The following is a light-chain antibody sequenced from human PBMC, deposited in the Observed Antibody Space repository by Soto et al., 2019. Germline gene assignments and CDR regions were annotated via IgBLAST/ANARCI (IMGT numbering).Light chain of an antibody. CDR1: STDVGGYNY. V-gene: IGLV2-8*01. J-gene: IGLJ1*01. Sequence: QSALTQPPSASGSPGQSVTISCTGTSTDVGGYNYVSWYQQHPGKAPKLIIYEVSKRPSGVPDRFSGSKSGNTVSLTVSGLQAEDEADYYCSSYAGSLYVFGSGTKLTVL. CDR2: EVS. CDR3: SSYAGSLYV.